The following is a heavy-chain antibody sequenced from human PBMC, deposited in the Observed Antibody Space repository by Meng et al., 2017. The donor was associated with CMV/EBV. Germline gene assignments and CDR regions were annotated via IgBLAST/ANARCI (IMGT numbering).Heavy chain of an antibody. D-gene: IGHD3-3*01. J-gene: IGHJ6*02. CDR2: MNPNSGNT. Sequence: ASVKVSCKASGYTFTSYDINWVRQATGQGLEWMGWMNPNSGNTGYAQKFQGRVTMTRNTSISTAYMELSSLRSEDTAVYYCARVCNTSPYYDFWSGYFSADVYGMDVWGQGTTVTVSS. CDR1: GYTFTSYD. V-gene: IGHV1-8*01. CDR3: ARVCNTSPYYDFWSGYFSADVYGMDV.